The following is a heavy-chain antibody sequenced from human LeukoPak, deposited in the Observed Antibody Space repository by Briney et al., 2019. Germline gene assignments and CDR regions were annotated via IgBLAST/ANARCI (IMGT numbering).Heavy chain of an antibody. CDR2: VSGGGGSP. Sequence: PGGSLRLSCAASGFTFSSYAMSWVRQAPGKGLEWVSSVSGGGGSPYYADSVKGRFTISRDNSKNTLFLQMDSLRGDDTAAYYCEKLVVINGAFDFWGQGTLVSVSS. V-gene: IGHV3-23*01. CDR3: EKLVVINGAFDF. D-gene: IGHD3-22*01. J-gene: IGHJ3*01. CDR1: GFTFSSYA.